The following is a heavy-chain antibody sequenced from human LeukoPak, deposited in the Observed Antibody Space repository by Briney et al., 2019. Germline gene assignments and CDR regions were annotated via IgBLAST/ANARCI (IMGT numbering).Heavy chain of an antibody. CDR3: ARDRLTGTTDD. CDR2: IYTSGST. CDR1: GGSISSGSYY. D-gene: IGHD1-20*01. J-gene: IGHJ4*02. Sequence: PSQTLSLTCTVSGGSISSGSYYWSWIRQPAGKGLEWIGRIYTSGSTNYNPSLKSRVTISVDTSKNQFSLKLSSVTAADTAVYYRARDRLTGTTDDWGQGTLVTVSS. V-gene: IGHV4-61*02.